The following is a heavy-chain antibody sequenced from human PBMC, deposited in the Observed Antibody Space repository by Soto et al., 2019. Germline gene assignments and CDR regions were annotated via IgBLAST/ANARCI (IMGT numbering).Heavy chain of an antibody. CDR3: ARVLRESSYFYMDV. CDR2: IYSDGST. Sequence: EVQVVESGGGLVQPGGSLRLSCAASGFTVTSNYMTWVRQAPGKGLERVSLIYSDGSTFYADSVKARFTLSRDSSKNTLYLEMSGLRAEDTAMFYCARVLRESSYFYMDVWGGGTTVTVSS. D-gene: IGHD3-16*01. CDR1: GFTVTSNY. V-gene: IGHV3-66*01. J-gene: IGHJ6*03.